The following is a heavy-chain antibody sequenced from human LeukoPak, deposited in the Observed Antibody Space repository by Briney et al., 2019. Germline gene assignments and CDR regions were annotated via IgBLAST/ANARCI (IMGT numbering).Heavy chain of an antibody. J-gene: IGHJ4*02. Sequence: PSETLSLTCAVYGGSFSGYYWSWIRQPPGKGLEWIGEINHSGSANYNPSLKSRVTISVDTSKNQFSLKLSSVTAADTAVYYCARGRIVGATRPFDYWGQGTLVTVSS. CDR3: ARGRIVGATRPFDY. CDR2: INHSGSA. D-gene: IGHD1-26*01. CDR1: GGSFSGYY. V-gene: IGHV4-34*01.